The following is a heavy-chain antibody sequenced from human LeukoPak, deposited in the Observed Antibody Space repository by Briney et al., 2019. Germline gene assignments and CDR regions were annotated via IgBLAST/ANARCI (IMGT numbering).Heavy chain of an antibody. CDR1: GGSFSGYY. J-gene: IGHJ4*02. Sequence: PSETLSLTCAVYGGSFSGYYWSWIRQPPGKGLEWIGEINHSGSTNYNPSLKSRVTISVDTSKNQFSLKLSSVTAADTAVYYCARGVVGATDYFDYWGQGTLVTVSS. D-gene: IGHD1-26*01. V-gene: IGHV4-34*01. CDR3: ARGVVGATDYFDY. CDR2: INHSGST.